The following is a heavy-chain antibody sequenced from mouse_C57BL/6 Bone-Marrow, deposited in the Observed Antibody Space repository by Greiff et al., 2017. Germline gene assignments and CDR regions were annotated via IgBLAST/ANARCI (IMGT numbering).Heavy chain of an antibody. D-gene: IGHD1-1*01. CDR2: ISNLAYSI. Sequence: EVKLMESGGGLVQPGGSLKLSCAASGFTFSDYGMAWVRQAPRKGPEWVAFISNLAYSIYYADTVTGRFTISRGNAKHTLYLEMSSLRSEDTAMYYCASRLRFYAMAYWGQGTSVTVSS. CDR3: ASRLRFYAMAY. V-gene: IGHV5-15*01. J-gene: IGHJ4*01. CDR1: GFTFSDYG.